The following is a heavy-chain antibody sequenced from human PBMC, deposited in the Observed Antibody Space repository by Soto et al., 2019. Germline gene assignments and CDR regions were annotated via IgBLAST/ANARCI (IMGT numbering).Heavy chain of an antibody. Sequence: GGSLRLSCAASGFTFSSYAMHWVRQAPGKGLEWVAVISYDGSNKYYADSVKGRFTISRDNSKNTLYLQMNSLRAEDTAVYYCARDQIPFSSWYAFDIWGQGTMVTVSS. J-gene: IGHJ3*02. CDR3: ARDQIPFSSWYAFDI. D-gene: IGHD6-13*01. V-gene: IGHV3-30*04. CDR2: ISYDGSNK. CDR1: GFTFSSYA.